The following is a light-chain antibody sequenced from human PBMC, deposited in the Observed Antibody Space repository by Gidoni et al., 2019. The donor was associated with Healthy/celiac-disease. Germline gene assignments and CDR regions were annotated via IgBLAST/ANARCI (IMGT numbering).Light chain of an antibody. Sequence: DIQMTQSPSSLSASVGDRVTITCQASQDISDYLNWYQQKPGKAPKLLIYDASNWETGVPARFSGSGSGTDFTFTISSLQPEDIATYYCQQYDNPPLTFGGXTKVEIK. V-gene: IGKV1-33*01. J-gene: IGKJ4*01. CDR3: QQYDNPPLT. CDR2: DAS. CDR1: QDISDY.